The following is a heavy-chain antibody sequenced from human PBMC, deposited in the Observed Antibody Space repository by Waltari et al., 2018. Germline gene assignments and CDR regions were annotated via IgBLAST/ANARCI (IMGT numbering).Heavy chain of an antibody. CDR3: ARVAQQLVLDY. J-gene: IGHJ4*02. D-gene: IGHD6-13*01. CDR2: IYHSGST. CDR1: GYSISSGYS. V-gene: IGHV4-38-2*02. Sequence: QVQLQESGPGLVKPSETLSLTCTVSGYSISSGYSWGWIRQPPGKGLEWIGSIYHSGSTYYNPSLKSRVTISVDTSKNQFSLKLSSVTAADTAVYYCARVAQQLVLDYWGQGTLVTVSS.